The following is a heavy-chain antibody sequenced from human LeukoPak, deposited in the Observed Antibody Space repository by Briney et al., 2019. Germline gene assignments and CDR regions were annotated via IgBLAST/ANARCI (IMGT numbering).Heavy chain of an antibody. CDR2: INPNSGGT. J-gene: IGHJ5*02. CDR1: GYTFTGYY. D-gene: IGHD3-16*02. Sequence: ASVKVSCKASGYTFTGYYMHWVRQAPGQGLEWMGWINPNSGGTNYAQKFQGRVTMTRDTSISTAYMELSRLRSDDTALYYCARGRRDYVWGTYRSSWFDPWGQGTLVTVSS. CDR3: ARGRRDYVWGTYRSSWFDP. V-gene: IGHV1-2*02.